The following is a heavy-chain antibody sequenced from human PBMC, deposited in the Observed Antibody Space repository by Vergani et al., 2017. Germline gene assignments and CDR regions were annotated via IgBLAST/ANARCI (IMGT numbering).Heavy chain of an antibody. D-gene: IGHD6-13*01. V-gene: IGHV3-7*01. CDR3: ARRYSSSWLNDAFDI. J-gene: IGHJ3*02. CDR1: GFTFSSYW. Sequence: EVQLVESGGGLVQPGGSLRLSCAASGFTFSSYWMSWVRQAPGKGLEWVANIKQDGSEKYYVDSVKGRFTISRDNAKNSLYLQMNSLRAEDTAVYYCARRYSSSWLNDAFDIWDQGTMVTVSS. CDR2: IKQDGSEK.